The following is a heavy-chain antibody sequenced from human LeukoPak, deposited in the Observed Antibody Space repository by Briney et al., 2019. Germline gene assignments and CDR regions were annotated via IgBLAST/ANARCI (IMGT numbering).Heavy chain of an antibody. CDR2: INSDGSST. Sequence: GGSLRPSCAASGFTFSSYWMHWVRQAPGEGLVWVSRINSDGSSTSYADSVKGRFTISRDNAKNTLYLQMNSLRAEDTAVYYCARRTISSGFDYWGQGTLVTVSS. D-gene: IGHD6-19*01. CDR1: GFTFSSYW. V-gene: IGHV3-74*01. J-gene: IGHJ4*02. CDR3: ARRTISSGFDY.